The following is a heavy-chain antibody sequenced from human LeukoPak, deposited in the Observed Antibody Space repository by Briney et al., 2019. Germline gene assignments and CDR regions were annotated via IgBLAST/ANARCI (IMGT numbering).Heavy chain of an antibody. CDR1: GYTFTSYD. V-gene: IGHV1-8*01. CDR2: MNPNSGNT. Sequence: ASVKVSCKASGYTFTSYDINWVRQATGQALEWMGWMNPNSGNTGYAQKFQGRVTMTRNTSISTAYMELSSLRSEDTAVYYCASVTSGYSYGYSFDYWGQGTLVTVSS. J-gene: IGHJ4*02. CDR3: ASVTSGYSYGYSFDY. D-gene: IGHD5-18*01.